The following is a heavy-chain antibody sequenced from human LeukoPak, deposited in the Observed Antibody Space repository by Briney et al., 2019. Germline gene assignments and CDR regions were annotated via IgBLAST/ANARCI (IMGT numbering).Heavy chain of an antibody. D-gene: IGHD5-18*01. J-gene: IGHJ5*02. V-gene: IGHV3-7*04. CDR1: GFTFSSYW. Sequence: GGSLRLSCAASGFTFSSYWISWVRQAPGKGLEWVANIKQDESEKYYVDSVKGRFTISRDNAKNSLYLQMNSLRAEDTAVYYCARGGYSYGSWGQGTLVTVSS. CDR2: IKQDESEK. CDR3: ARGGYSYGS.